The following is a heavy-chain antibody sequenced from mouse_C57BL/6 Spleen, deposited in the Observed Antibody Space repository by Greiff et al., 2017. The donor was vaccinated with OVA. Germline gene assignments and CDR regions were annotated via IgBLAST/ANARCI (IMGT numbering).Heavy chain of an antibody. V-gene: IGHV1-76*01. CDR2: IYPGSGNT. CDR3: ARSESWFAY. CDR1: GYTFTDYY. Sequence: VKLMESGAELVRPGASVKLSCKASGYTFTDYYINWVKQRPGQGLEWIARIYPGSGNTYYNEKFKGKATLTAEKSSSTAYMQLSSLTSEDSAVYFCARSESWFAYWGQGTLVTVSA. J-gene: IGHJ3*01.